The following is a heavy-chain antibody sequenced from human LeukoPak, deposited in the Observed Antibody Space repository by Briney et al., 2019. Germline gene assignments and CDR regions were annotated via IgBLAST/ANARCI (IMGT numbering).Heavy chain of an antibody. CDR1: GYSFTSYW. V-gene: IGHV5-51*01. CDR2: IHPGDSDT. J-gene: IGHJ6*04. D-gene: IGHD6-19*01. Sequence: GESLKISYKGSGYSFTSYWIGWVRQMPGKGLEWMGIIHPGDSDTRYSPSFQGQVTISADKSISTAYLQWSSLKASDTAMYYCARHGQIAVAGMNYYYGMDVWGKGTTVTVSS. CDR3: ARHGQIAVAGMNYYYGMDV.